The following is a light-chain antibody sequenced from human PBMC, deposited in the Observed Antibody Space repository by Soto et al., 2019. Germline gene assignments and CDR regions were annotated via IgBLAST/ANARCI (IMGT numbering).Light chain of an antibody. J-gene: IGKJ2*01. V-gene: IGKV3-20*01. Sequence: DIVLTQSPGTLSLSPGERATLSCRASLSLSSFLAWYQQKPGQPPRLLIYGVSRRATGIPDRFSGSGSGTDFTVTIASLEPEDFAVYYCQQYGSAPMFTFGQGTKLEIK. CDR2: GVS. CDR3: QQYGSAPMFT. CDR1: LSLSSF.